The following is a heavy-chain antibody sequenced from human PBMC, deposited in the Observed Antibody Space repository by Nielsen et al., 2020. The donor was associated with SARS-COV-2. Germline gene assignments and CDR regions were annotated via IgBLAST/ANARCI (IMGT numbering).Heavy chain of an antibody. Sequence: ASVKVSCKASGYPFNTYAISWVRQAPGQGLEWMGWIYPNNGHTDYAQKVQGRVTMTTDTSTSTAYMELRSLRVDDTAVYYCARNLRASYNILTGYYNDYWGQGTLVSVSS. V-gene: IGHV1-18*04. CDR1: GYPFNTYA. J-gene: IGHJ4*02. D-gene: IGHD3-9*01. CDR3: ARNLRASYNILTGYYNDY. CDR2: IYPNNGHT.